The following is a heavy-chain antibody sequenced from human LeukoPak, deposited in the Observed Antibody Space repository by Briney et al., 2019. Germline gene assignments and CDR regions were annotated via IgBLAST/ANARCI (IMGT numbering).Heavy chain of an antibody. D-gene: IGHD1-26*01. J-gene: IGHJ4*02. V-gene: IGHV3-23*01. Sequence: PGGSLRLSCAVSGFTFSSYAMSWVRQAPGKGLEWVSGISGSGDNTYYADPVKGRFTIFRDNSKNTLYLQMNSLRAEDTAVYYCAKGPIVRFDYWGQGTLVTVSS. CDR3: AKGPIVRFDY. CDR2: ISGSGDNT. CDR1: GFTFSSYA.